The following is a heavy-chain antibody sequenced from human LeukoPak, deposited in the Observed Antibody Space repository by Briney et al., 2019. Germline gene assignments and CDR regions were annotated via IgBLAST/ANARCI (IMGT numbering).Heavy chain of an antibody. Sequence: PGRSLRLSCAASGFTFSSYAMHWVRQAPGKGLEWVAVISYDGSNKYYADSVKGRFTISRDNSKNTLYLQMNSLRAEDTAVYYCASMGATSGYVYWGQGTLVTVSS. D-gene: IGHD1-26*01. CDR3: ASMGATSGYVY. J-gene: IGHJ4*02. CDR1: GFTFSSYA. CDR2: ISYDGSNK. V-gene: IGHV3-30-3*01.